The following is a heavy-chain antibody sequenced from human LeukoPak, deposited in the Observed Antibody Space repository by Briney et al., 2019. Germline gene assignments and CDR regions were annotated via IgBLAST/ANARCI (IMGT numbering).Heavy chain of an antibody. Sequence: GASVKVSCKASGYTFTGYYMHWVRQAPGQGLEWMGWINPNSGGTNYAQKFQGRVTMTRDTSISTAYMELSRLRSDDTAVYYCAREERRDGSHPDYWGQGTLVTVSS. CDR3: AREERRDGSHPDY. V-gene: IGHV1-2*02. J-gene: IGHJ4*02. CDR1: GYTFTGYY. D-gene: IGHD5-24*01. CDR2: INPNSGGT.